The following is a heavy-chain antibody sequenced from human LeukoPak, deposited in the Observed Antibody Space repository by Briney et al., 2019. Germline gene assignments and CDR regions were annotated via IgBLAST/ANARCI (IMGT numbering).Heavy chain of an antibody. Sequence: GGSLRLSCAASGFTFSSYAISWVRQAPGKGLEWVSAMSGSGANTHYADSVKGRFTIFRDSSKNTLYLQMNSLRAEDTAVYYCAKRGHYVSSNSYAPFDYWGQGTLVTVSS. J-gene: IGHJ4*02. D-gene: IGHD3-22*01. CDR1: GFTFSSYA. CDR2: MSGSGANT. V-gene: IGHV3-23*01. CDR3: AKRGHYVSSNSYAPFDY.